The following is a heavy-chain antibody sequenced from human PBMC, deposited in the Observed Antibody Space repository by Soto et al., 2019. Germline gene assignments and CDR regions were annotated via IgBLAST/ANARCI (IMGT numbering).Heavy chain of an antibody. V-gene: IGHV1-18*04. Sequence: GASVKVSCKTSGYTFTSHGISWVRWAPGRGLEWMGWISAYNGDTKYAQKVQDRVSMTTDTSTATAYIELRSLRFDDTAIYLCARTHWQPDSLEGFDXWGQGTRVTASX. J-gene: IGHJ4*02. CDR3: ARTHWQPDSLEGFDX. D-gene: IGHD1-1*01. CDR2: ISAYNGDT. CDR1: GYTFTSHG.